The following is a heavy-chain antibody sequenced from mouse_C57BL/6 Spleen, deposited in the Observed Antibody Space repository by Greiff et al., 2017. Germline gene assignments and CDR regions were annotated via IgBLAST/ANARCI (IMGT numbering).Heavy chain of an antibody. V-gene: IGHV3-6*01. Sequence: EVQLVESGPGLVKPSQSLSLTCSVTGYSITSGYYWNWIRQFPGNKLEWMGYISYDGSNNYNPSLKNRISITRDTSKNQFFLKLNSVTTEDTATYYCARAEDYFYFDYWGQGTTLTVSS. D-gene: IGHD1-1*01. J-gene: IGHJ2*01. CDR2: ISYDGSN. CDR1: GYSITSGYY. CDR3: ARAEDYFYFDY.